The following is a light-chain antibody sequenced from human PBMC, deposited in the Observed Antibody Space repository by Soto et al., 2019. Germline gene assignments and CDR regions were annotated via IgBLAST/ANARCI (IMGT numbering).Light chain of an antibody. V-gene: IGKV1-5*03. J-gene: IGKJ2*01. CDR2: GAS. Sequence: DIQMTQSPSTLSASVGDRVTITCRASQSIGHWLAWYQQKPGKAPKVLIYGASSLESGVTSRFSGSGSGTEFTLTSSSLQPDDFATYYCQQYNSYLYTFGQGTKLEIK. CDR3: QQYNSYLYT. CDR1: QSIGHW.